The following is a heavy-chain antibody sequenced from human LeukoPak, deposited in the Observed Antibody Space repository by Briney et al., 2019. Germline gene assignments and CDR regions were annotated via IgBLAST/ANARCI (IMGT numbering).Heavy chain of an antibody. J-gene: IGHJ4*02. CDR1: GFTVSSNY. V-gene: IGHV3-53*01. CDR2: IYSGGGT. Sequence: PGGSLRLSCAASGFTVSSNYMSWVRQAPGKGLEWVSVIYSGGGTYYADSVKGRFTISRDNSKNTLYLQMNSLRAEDTAVYYCARTNDYGDYFDYWGQGTLVTVSS. CDR3: ARTNDYGDYFDY. D-gene: IGHD4-17*01.